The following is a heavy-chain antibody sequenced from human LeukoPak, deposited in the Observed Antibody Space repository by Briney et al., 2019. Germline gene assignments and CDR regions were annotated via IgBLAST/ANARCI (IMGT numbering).Heavy chain of an antibody. D-gene: IGHD5-24*01. CDR1: GFPFSSYW. CDR3: TRVGYIDEGIDY. CDR2: IRHDGSET. V-gene: IGHV3-7*04. J-gene: IGHJ4*02. Sequence: GGSLRLSCAASGFPFSSYWMSWVRQAPEKGLEWVANIRHDGSETYYVDSLRGRFTISRDNAKNLVYLQMSSLRAEDTAIYYCTRVGYIDEGIDYWGQGTLVTVSS.